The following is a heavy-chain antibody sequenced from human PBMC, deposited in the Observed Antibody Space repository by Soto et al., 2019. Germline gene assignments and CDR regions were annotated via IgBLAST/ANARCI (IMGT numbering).Heavy chain of an antibody. CDR1: GFTFSNYD. CDR2: ISSTADGT. CDR3: AQAISRERQIVY. D-gene: IGHD1-26*01. V-gene: IGHV3-23*01. Sequence: EVQLLESGGGLVQPGGSLRLSCAASGFTFSNYDMGWVRQAPGKGLEWVSTISSTADGTDYADYVKGRFTISSDNYSTTLYLQMNSLRAEDTAVYYCAQAISRERQIVYLGQGTLVTVSS. J-gene: IGHJ4*02.